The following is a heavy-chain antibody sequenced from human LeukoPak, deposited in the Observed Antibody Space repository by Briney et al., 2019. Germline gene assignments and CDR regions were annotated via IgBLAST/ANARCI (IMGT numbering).Heavy chain of an antibody. D-gene: IGHD5-12*01. J-gene: IGHJ6*03. CDR3: ARGGKPGSSGYDWRNDQYYYSMDV. CDR2: INPTNGGT. V-gene: IGHV1-2*02. CDR1: GYTFTAYF. Sequence: ASVKVSCKASGYTFTAYFIHWVRQAPGHRLEYMGWINPTNGGTNFAHKFLGRVTMTRDTSISTAYMDLSRLRADDSAVYYCARGGKPGSSGYDWRNDQYYYSMDVWGKGTTVAISS.